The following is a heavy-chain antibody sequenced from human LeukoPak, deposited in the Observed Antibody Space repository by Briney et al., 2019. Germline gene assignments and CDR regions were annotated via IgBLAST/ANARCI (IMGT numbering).Heavy chain of an antibody. Sequence: SVKVSCKTSGGTFKNSAISWVLQAPGQGLEWLGGIMPLFGTAGYAQKFQGRVTITKDESTRTVYLELTSLTSDDTSVYYCARDVHGDYGSGWFDPWGQGTLVSVSS. J-gene: IGHJ5*02. CDR2: IMPLFGTA. D-gene: IGHD4-17*01. CDR3: ARDVHGDYGSGWFDP. V-gene: IGHV1-69*05. CDR1: GGTFKNSA.